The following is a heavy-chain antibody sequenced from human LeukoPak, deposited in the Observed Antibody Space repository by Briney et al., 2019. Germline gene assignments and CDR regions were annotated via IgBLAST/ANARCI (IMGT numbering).Heavy chain of an antibody. J-gene: IGHJ5*02. D-gene: IGHD6-13*01. CDR3: ARDPGYSSSWVFDP. Sequence: HPGGSLTLSCAASGFTFSSYGMHCVRQAPGKGLEWVAVISYDGSNKYYADSVKGRFTISRDNYKNTLYLQMNSLRAEDTAVYYCARDPGYSSSWVFDPWGQGTLVTVSS. V-gene: IGHV3-30*03. CDR2: ISYDGSNK. CDR1: GFTFSSYG.